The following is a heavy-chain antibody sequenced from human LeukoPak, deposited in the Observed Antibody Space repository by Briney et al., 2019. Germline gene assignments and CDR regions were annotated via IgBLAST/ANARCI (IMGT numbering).Heavy chain of an antibody. CDR3: ARAPTMVRGVITDNWFDP. V-gene: IGHV4-4*08. D-gene: IGHD3-10*01. CDR1: GGSISNYY. J-gene: IGHJ5*02. Sequence: SETLSLTCTVFGGSISNYYWSWIRQPPGRGLEWIGYIYTSGSTNYTPSLKSRVTISVDTSKNQFSLKLSSVTAADTAVYYCARAPTMVRGVITDNWFDPWGQGTLVTVSS. CDR2: IYTSGST.